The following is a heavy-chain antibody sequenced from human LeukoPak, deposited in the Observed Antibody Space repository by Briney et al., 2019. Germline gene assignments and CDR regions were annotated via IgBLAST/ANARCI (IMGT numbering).Heavy chain of an antibody. J-gene: IGHJ4*02. CDR3: ARVHLIAVAGTGLYYFDY. V-gene: IGHV4-34*01. Sequence: PSETLSLTCAVYGGSFSGYYWSWIRQPPGKGLEWIGEINHSGSTNYNPSLKSRVTISVDTSKNQFSLKLSSVTAADTAVYYCARVHLIAVAGTGLYYFDYWGQGTLVTVSS. D-gene: IGHD6-19*01. CDR1: GGSFSGYY. CDR2: INHSGST.